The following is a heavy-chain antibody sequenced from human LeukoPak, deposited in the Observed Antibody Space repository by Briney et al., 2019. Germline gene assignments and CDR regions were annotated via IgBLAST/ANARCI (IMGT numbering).Heavy chain of an antibody. CDR2: ISSSSSII. CDR3: AGRDGYNYYFDY. D-gene: IGHD5-24*01. V-gene: IGHV3-48*02. Sequence: GGSLRLSCAASGFTFSSYSMNWVRQAPGKGLEWVSYISSSSSIIYYADSVKGRFTTSRDNAKNSLYLRMNSLRDEDTAVYYCAGRDGYNYYFDYWGQGALVTVSS. CDR1: GFTFSSYS. J-gene: IGHJ4*02.